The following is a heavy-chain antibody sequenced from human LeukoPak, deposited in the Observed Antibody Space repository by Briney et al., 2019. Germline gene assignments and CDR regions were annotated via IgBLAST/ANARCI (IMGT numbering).Heavy chain of an antibody. CDR1: GFTFSSYA. J-gene: IGHJ4*02. Sequence: GGSLRLSCAASGFTFSSYAMLWVRQAPGKGLEWVAVISYDGSNKYYADSVKGRFTISRDNSKNTLYLQMNSLRAEDTAVYYCETITMTSGYWGQGTLVTVSS. CDR2: ISYDGSNK. V-gene: IGHV3-30*04. D-gene: IGHD3-22*01. CDR3: ETITMTSGY.